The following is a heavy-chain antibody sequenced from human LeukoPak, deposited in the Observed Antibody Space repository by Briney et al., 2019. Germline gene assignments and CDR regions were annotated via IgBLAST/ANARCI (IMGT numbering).Heavy chain of an antibody. CDR3: AKNRIPTAITPDS. V-gene: IGHV3-30*18. J-gene: IGHJ5*01. CDR2: ISYDGRNT. D-gene: IGHD2-2*01. CDR1: GFTLSTYG. Sequence: GRSLRLSCAASGFTLSTYGVHWVRQAPSKGLEWLAVISYDGRNTYYGDSVKGRFTISRDNSKNTVFLQMNSLRVEDTAVYHCAKNRIPTAITPDSWGQGTLVTVSS.